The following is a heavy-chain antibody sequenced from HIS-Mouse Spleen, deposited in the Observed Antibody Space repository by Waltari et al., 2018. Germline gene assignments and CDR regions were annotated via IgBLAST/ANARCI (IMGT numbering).Heavy chain of an antibody. J-gene: IGHJ2*01. V-gene: IGHV3-30-3*01. CDR2: ISYDGSNK. D-gene: IGHD7-27*01. CDR1: GFPFSSYA. CDR3: ASLLTGDWYFDL. Sequence: QVQLVASGGGVVQPGRSLRLSGAASGFPFSSYAMHWVRQAPGKGLEWVAVISYDGSNKYYADSVKGRFTISRDNSKNTLYLQMNSLRAEDTAVYYCASLLTGDWYFDLWGRGTLVTVSS.